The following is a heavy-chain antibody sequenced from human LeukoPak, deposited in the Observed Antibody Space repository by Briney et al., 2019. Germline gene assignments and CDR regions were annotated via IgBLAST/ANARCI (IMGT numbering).Heavy chain of an antibody. CDR3: ARGAPLSSSWCFDY. V-gene: IGHV4-4*07. Sequence: SETLSLTCTVSGGSISSYYWSWIRQPAGKGLEWIGRIYTSGSTNYNPSLKSRVTMSVDTSKNQFSLKLSSVTAADTAVYYCARGAPLSSSWCFDYWGQGTLVTVSS. CDR1: GGSISSYY. CDR2: IYTSGST. J-gene: IGHJ4*02. D-gene: IGHD6-13*01.